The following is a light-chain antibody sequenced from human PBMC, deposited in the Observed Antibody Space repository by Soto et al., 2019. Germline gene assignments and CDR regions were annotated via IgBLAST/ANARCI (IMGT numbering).Light chain of an antibody. CDR1: QSFTSNY. V-gene: IGKV3-20*01. CDR3: QQYGSLPRT. J-gene: IGKJ1*01. Sequence: EIVLTQSPGTLSLSPGERATLSCRASQSFTSNYLAWYQQNRGQAPRLLIYGASSRATGIPDRFSGSGSGTDFTLTISRLEPEAFSVYYCQQYGSLPRTFGQGTKVEIK. CDR2: GAS.